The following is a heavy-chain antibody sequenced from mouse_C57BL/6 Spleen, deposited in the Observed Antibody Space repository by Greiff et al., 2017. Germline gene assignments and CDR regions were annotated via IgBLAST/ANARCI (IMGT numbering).Heavy chain of an antibody. V-gene: IGHV1-74*01. D-gene: IGHD4-1*01. CDR3: ARRAGTVCALDY. CDR2: IHPSDSDT. CDR1: GYTFTSYW. J-gene: IGHJ4*01. Sequence: QVQLKQPGAELVKPGASVKVSCKASGYTFTSYWLHWVKQRPGQGLEWIGSIHPSDSDTNYNQKFKGKATLTVDKSSSTAYMPLSSLTSEDSAVYYCARRAGTVCALDYWGQGTSVTVAS.